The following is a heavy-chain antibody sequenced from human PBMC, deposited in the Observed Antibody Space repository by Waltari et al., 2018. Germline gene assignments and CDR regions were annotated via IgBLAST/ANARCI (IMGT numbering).Heavy chain of an antibody. CDR1: GFTFSSYG. V-gene: IGHV3-33*01. J-gene: IGHJ4*02. CDR2: IWYDGSNK. CDR3: TRGALPSAH. D-gene: IGHD3-16*02. Sequence: QVQLVESGGGVVQPGRSLRLSCAASGFTFSSYGMHWVRQAPGKGLEWVAVIWYDGSNKYYADSVKGRFTISRDNSKNTLYLQMNSLKTEDTAVYYCTRGALPSAHWGQGTLVTVSS.